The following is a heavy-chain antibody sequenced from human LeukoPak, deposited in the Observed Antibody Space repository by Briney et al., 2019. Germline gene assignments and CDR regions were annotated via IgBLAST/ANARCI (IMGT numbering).Heavy chain of an antibody. D-gene: IGHD1-1*01. J-gene: IGHJ4*02. V-gene: IGHV3-23*01. CDR2: ISGSGGSV. Sequence: GGPLRLSCAASGFTFSSYAMTWVRQAPGKGLEWVSGISGSGGSVYYADSVKGRFTISRDNSKNTLYLQMNSLRAEDTALYYCAKLRGPTSGAPDYWGQGTLVTVSS. CDR1: GFTFSSYA. CDR3: AKLRGPTSGAPDY.